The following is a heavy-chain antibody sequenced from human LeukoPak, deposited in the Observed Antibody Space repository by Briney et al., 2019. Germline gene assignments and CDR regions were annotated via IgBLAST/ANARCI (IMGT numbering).Heavy chain of an antibody. CDR2: IKSKTDGGTI. CDR3: TTDEAAGTDY. V-gene: IGHV3-15*01. J-gene: IGHJ4*02. D-gene: IGHD6-13*01. CDR1: GLTFRNAW. Sequence: GGSLRLPCAASGLTFRNAWMTWVRQAPGKGLEWVGRIKSKTDGGTIDYAAPVKGRFTISRDDSKNTLFLQMSRLRTEDTAVYYCTTDEAAGTDYWGQGTLVTVSS.